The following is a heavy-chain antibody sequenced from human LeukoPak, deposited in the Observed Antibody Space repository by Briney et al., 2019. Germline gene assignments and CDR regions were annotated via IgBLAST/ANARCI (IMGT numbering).Heavy chain of an antibody. CDR1: GGPISSSSYY. D-gene: IGHD3-3*01. CDR3: ARHETIFGVVIMIDY. V-gene: IGHV4-39*01. Sequence: SETLSLTCTVSGGPISSSSYYWGWIRQPPGKGLEWIGSIYYSGSTYYNPSLKSRVTISVDTSKNQFSLKLSSVTAADTAVYYCARHETIFGVVIMIDYWGQGTLVTVSS. CDR2: IYYSGST. J-gene: IGHJ4*02.